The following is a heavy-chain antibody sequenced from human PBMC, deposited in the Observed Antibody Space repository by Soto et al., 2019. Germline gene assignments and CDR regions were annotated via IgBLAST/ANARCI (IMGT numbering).Heavy chain of an antibody. V-gene: IGHV3-15*07. CDR3: TTDSYSPIVEVRFDY. CDR1: GFAFSNAW. CDR2: IKTKALGGTT. Sequence: GVSLRLSCAASGFAFSNAWINWVRQAPGKGLEWVGRIKTKALGGTTDFAAPVRGRFAITRDDSRNMVYMQMNTLNTEDTAVYYCTTDSYSPIVEVRFDYWGHGTLVTVSS. D-gene: IGHD1-26*01. J-gene: IGHJ4*01.